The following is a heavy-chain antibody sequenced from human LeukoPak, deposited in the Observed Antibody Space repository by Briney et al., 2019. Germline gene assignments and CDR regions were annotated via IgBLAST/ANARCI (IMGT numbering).Heavy chain of an antibody. CDR2: ISHDSKK. CDR3: ARVPWGTTAY. V-gene: IGHV3-23*05. CDR1: GFTFTEHD. J-gene: IGHJ4*02. D-gene: IGHD3-16*01. Sequence: PGGSLRLSCATSGFTFTEHDMGWVRQAPGKGLEWVAAISHDSKKFYSDLVRDRFTISRDISRSTIHLQMSSLRVEDTAVYYCARVPWGTTAYWGPGTLVTVSS.